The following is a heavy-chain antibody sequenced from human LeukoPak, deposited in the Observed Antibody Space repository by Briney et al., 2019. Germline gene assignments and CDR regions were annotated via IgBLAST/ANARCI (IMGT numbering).Heavy chain of an antibody. J-gene: IGHJ5*02. V-gene: IGHV3-33*01. CDR1: GFSFSNHG. D-gene: IGHD3-10*01. CDR3: ARDSYQDYYGRFDP. CDR2: IRDDGNNK. Sequence: HPGGSLRLSCAASGFSFSNHGMHWVRQAPGKRLEWVAVIRDDGNNKRYANSVNGRFTISRDNSENTLYLQMNGLTAEDTAMYYCARDSYQDYYGRFDPWGQGTLFIVSS.